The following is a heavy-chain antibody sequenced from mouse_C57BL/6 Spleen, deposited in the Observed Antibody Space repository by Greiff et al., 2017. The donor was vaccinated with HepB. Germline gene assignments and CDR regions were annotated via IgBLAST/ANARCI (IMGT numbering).Heavy chain of an antibody. CDR1: GYTFTSYW. V-gene: IGHV1-64*01. D-gene: IGHD1-1*01. CDR3: ARCTTVVEDLAY. J-gene: IGHJ3*01. CDR2: IHPNSGST. Sequence: VQLQQPGAELVKPGASVKLSCKASGYTFTSYWMHWVKQRPGQGLEWIGMIHPNSGSTNYNEKFKSKATLTVEKSSSTAYMQLSSLTSEDSAVYYCARCTTVVEDLAYWGQGTLVTVSA.